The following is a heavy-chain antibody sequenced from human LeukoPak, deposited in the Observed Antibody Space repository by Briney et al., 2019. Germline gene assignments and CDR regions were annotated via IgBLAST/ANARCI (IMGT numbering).Heavy chain of an antibody. D-gene: IGHD2-2*01. J-gene: IGHJ5*02. V-gene: IGHV4-34*01. CDR2: INHSGST. CDR1: VGSFSGYY. Sequence: SETLSLTCAVYVGSFSGYYWSWIRQPPGKGLEWIGEINHSGSTNYNPSLKSRVTISVDTSKNQFSLKLSSVTAADTAVYYCARGFRYCSSTSCYVSGWFDPWGQGTLVTVSS. CDR3: ARGFRYCSSTSCYVSGWFDP.